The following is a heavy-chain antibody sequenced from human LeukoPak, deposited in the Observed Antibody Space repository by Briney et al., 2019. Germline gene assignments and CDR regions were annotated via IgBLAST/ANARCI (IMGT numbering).Heavy chain of an antibody. CDR3: ARGVNTDY. CDR1: GFTFSSYA. D-gene: IGHD1/OR15-1a*01. V-gene: IGHV3-23*01. J-gene: IGHJ4*02. CDR2: IIGSGGRT. Sequence: GGSLRLSCAASGFTFSSYAMSWVRQAPGKGREGVSAIIGSGGRTYYADSVKGRFTISRVNSKNTLYPQMPSLRAEDTAVYYCARGVNTDYWGQGTLVTVSS.